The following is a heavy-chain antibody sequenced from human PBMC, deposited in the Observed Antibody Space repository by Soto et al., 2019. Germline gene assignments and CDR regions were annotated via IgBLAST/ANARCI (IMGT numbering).Heavy chain of an antibody. CDR2: IYYSGNT. J-gene: IGHJ4*02. D-gene: IGHD3-22*01. CDR3: ARATHYDSSGYVDY. CDR1: GGSISSGFY. V-gene: IGHV4-31*03. Sequence: PSETLSLTCTVSGGSISSGFYWSWIRQHPGKGLEWIGYIYYSGNTYYNPSLKSRVAISVDTSKNQFSLNLSFVTAADTAVYYCARATHYDSSGYVDYWGQGTLVTVSS.